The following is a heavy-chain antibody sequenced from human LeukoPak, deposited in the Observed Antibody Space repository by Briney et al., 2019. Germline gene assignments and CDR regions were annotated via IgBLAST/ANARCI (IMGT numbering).Heavy chain of an antibody. CDR2: IKQDGSEK. CDR3: ARDSPLDGDPAYYYYYYGMDV. Sequence: PGGSLRLSCAASGFTFSSYWMSWVRQAPGKGLEWVANIKQDGSEKYYVDSVKGRFTISRDNAKNSLYLQMNSLRAEDTAVHYCARDSPLDGDPAYYYYYYGMDVWAKGPRSPSP. J-gene: IGHJ6*02. D-gene: IGHD4-17*01. V-gene: IGHV3-7*01. CDR1: GFTFSSYW.